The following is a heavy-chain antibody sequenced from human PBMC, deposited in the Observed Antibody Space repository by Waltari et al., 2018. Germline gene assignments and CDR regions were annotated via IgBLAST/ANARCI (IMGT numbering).Heavy chain of an antibody. CDR2: IHHSGST. CDR1: GGSISSYY. J-gene: IGHJ4*02. Sequence: QVQLQESGPGLVKPSETLSLTCTVSGGSISSYYWSWIRQPPGKGLEWIGYIHHSGSTNYNPSLKSRATISVDTSKNQFSLKLSSVTAADTAVYYCAREQYYYDSSGYYSHLDYWGRGTLVTVSS. CDR3: AREQYYYDSSGYYSHLDY. D-gene: IGHD3-22*01. V-gene: IGHV4-59*01.